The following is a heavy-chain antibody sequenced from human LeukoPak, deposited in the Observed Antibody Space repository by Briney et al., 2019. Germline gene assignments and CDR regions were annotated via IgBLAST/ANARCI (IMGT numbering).Heavy chain of an antibody. V-gene: IGHV3-53*01. CDR3: ARGRGYDYGDYEAFDY. CDR1: GFTVSSNY. CDR2: IYSGGST. Sequence: GGSVRLSCAASGFTVSSNYMSWVRQAPGKGLEWVSVIYSGGSTYYADSVKGRFTISRENSKNTLYLQMNSLRAEDTAVYYCARGRGYDYGDYEAFDYWGQGTLVTVSS. J-gene: IGHJ4*02. D-gene: IGHD4-17*01.